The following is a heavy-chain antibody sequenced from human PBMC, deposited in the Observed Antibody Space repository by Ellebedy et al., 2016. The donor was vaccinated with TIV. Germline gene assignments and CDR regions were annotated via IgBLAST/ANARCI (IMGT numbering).Heavy chain of an antibody. CDR3: ARDRGNPQYFFDY. V-gene: IGHV4-31*03. J-gene: IGHJ4*02. D-gene: IGHD3-10*01. CDR1: GGSISSGGYY. Sequence: MPSETLSLTCTVSGGSISSGGYYWSWIRQHPGKGLEWIGYIYYSGSTYYNPSLKSRVTISGDTSKNQFSLKLSSVTAADTAVYYCARDRGNPQYFFDYWGQGTLVTVSS. CDR2: IYYSGST.